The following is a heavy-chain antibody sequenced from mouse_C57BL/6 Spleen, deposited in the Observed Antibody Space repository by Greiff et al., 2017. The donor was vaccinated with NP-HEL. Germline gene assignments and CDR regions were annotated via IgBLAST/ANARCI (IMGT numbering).Heavy chain of an antibody. J-gene: IGHJ2*01. CDR3: ARHAYYYGSSYGY. Sequence: EVQVVESGGDLVKPGGSLKLSCAASGFTFSSYGMSWVRQTPDKRLEWVATISSGGSYTYYPDSVKGRFTISRDNAKNTLYLQMSSLKSEDTAMYYCARHAYYYGSSYGYWGQGTTLTVSS. V-gene: IGHV5-6*01. CDR1: GFTFSSYG. D-gene: IGHD1-1*01. CDR2: ISSGGSYT.